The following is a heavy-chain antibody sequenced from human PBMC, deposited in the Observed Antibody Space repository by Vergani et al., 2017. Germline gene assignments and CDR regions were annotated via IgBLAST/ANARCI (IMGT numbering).Heavy chain of an antibody. CDR3: ARDWGGYFQH. J-gene: IGHJ1*01. D-gene: IGHD3-16*01. CDR2: IYTSGST. CDR1: GGSISSGSYY. Sequence: QVQLQESGPGLVKPSQTLSLTCTVSGGSISSGSYYWSWIRQPAGKGLEWIGRIYTSGSTNYNPSLKSRVTISVDTSKNQFSLKLSSVTAADTAVYYCARDWGGYFQHWGQGTLVTVSS. V-gene: IGHV4-61*02.